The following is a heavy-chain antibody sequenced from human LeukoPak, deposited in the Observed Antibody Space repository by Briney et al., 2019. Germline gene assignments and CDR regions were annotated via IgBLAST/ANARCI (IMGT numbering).Heavy chain of an antibody. CDR2: IYSGGST. CDR1: GFTVSSNY. J-gene: IGHJ6*02. Sequence: GGSLRLSCAASGFTVSSNYMSWVRQAPGKGLEWVSVIYSGGSTYYADSVKVRFTISRDNSKNTLYLQMNSLRAEDTAVYYCARESAGMGYYYGMDVWGQGTTVTVSS. V-gene: IGHV3-66*01. CDR3: ARESAGMGYYYGMDV. D-gene: IGHD5-18*01.